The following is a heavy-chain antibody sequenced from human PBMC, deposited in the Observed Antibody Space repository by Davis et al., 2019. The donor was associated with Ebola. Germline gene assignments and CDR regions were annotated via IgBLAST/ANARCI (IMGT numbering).Heavy chain of an antibody. CDR2: IYYSGST. J-gene: IGHJ4*02. CDR1: GGSLSTYY. CDR3: ARRIYSAYDLGYFDS. Sequence: SETLSLTCDVSGGSLSTYYWSWIRQPPGKGREWIGSIYYSGSTYYNPSLKSRVTISIDTSKSQFSLKLSSVTAADTAVYYCARRIYSAYDLGYFDSWGQGSLVTVSS. D-gene: IGHD5-12*01. V-gene: IGHV4-39*01.